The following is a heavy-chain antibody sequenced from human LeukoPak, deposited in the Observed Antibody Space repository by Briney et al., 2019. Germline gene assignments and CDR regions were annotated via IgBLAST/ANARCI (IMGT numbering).Heavy chain of an antibody. CDR2: IYGRAST. CDR1: GYSLGKNYY. J-gene: IGHJ4*02. CDR3: ARYDSRGSASTKFDY. D-gene: IGHD3-3*01. V-gene: IGHV4-38-2*01. Sequence: SETLSLTCAVSGYSLGKNYYWGWIRQSPGKGLEWIGRIYGRASTSYNPSLMNRVTMSVDTSKNHFSLQLTSVTAADTAVYYCARYDSRGSASTKFDYWGPGIQVTVAS.